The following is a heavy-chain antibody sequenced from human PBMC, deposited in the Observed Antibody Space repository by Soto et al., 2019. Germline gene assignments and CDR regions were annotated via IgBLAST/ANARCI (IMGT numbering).Heavy chain of an antibody. Sequence: GGSLRLSXAASGFTFDDYAMHWVRQAPGKGLEWVSGISWNSGTIGYADSVKGRFTISRDNAKNSLYLQMNNLRAEDTALYYCAKGGVLVAAAIVYWGQGTLVTVSS. CDR3: AKGGVLVAAAIVY. CDR1: GFTFDDYA. V-gene: IGHV3-9*01. J-gene: IGHJ4*02. D-gene: IGHD2-2*01. CDR2: ISWNSGTI.